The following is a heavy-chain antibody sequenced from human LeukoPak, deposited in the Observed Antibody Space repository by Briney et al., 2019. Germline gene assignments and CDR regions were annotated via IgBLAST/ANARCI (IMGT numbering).Heavy chain of an antibody. CDR3: ARDANYYDSSGYYEEIDY. CDR1: GFTFSSYA. CDR2: ISYDGSNK. J-gene: IGHJ4*02. Sequence: PGGSLRLSCAASGFTFSSYAMHWVRQAPGKGLEWVAVISYDGSNKYYADSVKGRFTISRDNSKNTLYLQMNSLRAEDTAVYYCARDANYYDSSGYYEEIDYWGQGTLVTVSS. V-gene: IGHV3-30-3*01. D-gene: IGHD3-22*01.